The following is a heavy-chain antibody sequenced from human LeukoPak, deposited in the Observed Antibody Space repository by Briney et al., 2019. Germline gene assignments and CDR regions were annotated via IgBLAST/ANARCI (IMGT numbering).Heavy chain of an antibody. Sequence: GGSLRLSCAASGFTFSSYAMSWVRQAPGKGLEWVSAISGSGGSTYYADSVRGRFTISRDNAKNSLYLQMNSLRAEDTAVYYCARDLWWELLMGGFDYWGQGTLVTVSS. CDR1: GFTFSSYA. J-gene: IGHJ4*02. D-gene: IGHD1-26*01. CDR2: ISGSGGST. CDR3: ARDLWWELLMGGFDY. V-gene: IGHV3-23*01.